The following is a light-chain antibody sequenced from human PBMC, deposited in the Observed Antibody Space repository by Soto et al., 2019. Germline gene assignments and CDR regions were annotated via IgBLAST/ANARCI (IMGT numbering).Light chain of an antibody. CDR3: MQASRWPWT. CDR1: QSLVYSDGNTY. Sequence: DVVMTQSPLSLPVTLGQPASISCRSSQSLVYSDGNTYLTWFQQRPGQSPRRLIYQVSTRDSGVPDRFVGSGSGTDFTLKISRVEAEDVGVYYCMQASRWPWTFGQGAKVEIE. CDR2: QVS. V-gene: IGKV2-30*01. J-gene: IGKJ1*01.